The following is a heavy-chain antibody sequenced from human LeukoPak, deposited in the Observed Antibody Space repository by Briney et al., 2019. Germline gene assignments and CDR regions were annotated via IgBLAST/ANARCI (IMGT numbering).Heavy chain of an antibody. Sequence: GASVKVSCKVSGYTLTELSMHWVRQAPGKGLEWMGGFDPEDGEAIYAQKFQGRVTMTEDTSTDTAYMELSSLRSEDTAVYYCATDLLIVGATFYWGQGTLVTVSS. V-gene: IGHV1-24*01. CDR1: GYTLTELS. D-gene: IGHD1-26*01. J-gene: IGHJ4*02. CDR2: FDPEDGEA. CDR3: ATDLLIVGATFY.